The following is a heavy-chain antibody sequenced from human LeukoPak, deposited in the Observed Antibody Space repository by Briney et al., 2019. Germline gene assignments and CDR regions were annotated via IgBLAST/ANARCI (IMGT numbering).Heavy chain of an antibody. J-gene: IGHJ6*03. CDR2: IYYSGST. CDR3: ARVNYGSGSYYSYYYYMDV. CDR1: GGSISSSSYY. D-gene: IGHD3-10*01. Sequence: SETLSLTCTVSGGSISSSSYYWGWIRQPPGKGLEWIGSIYYSGSTYYNPSLKSRVTISVDTSKNQFSLKLSSVTAADTAVYYCARVNYGSGSYYSYYYYMDVWAKGPRSPSP. V-gene: IGHV4-39*07.